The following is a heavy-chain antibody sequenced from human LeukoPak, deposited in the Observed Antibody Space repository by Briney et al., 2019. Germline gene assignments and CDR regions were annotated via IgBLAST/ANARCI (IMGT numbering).Heavy chain of an antibody. D-gene: IGHD3-10*01. V-gene: IGHV3-21*01. CDR2: ISPISTYI. J-gene: IGHJ4*02. Sequence: GGSLSLSCAASGFTFSSYDMNWVRQAPGKGLEWVSSISPISTYIFYADSLKGRFTNSRDNAKNSVYLEMNSLRAGDTAVYYCARLRFGKIGSYYFEYWGQGTLVIVSS. CDR1: GFTFSSYD. CDR3: ARLRFGKIGSYYFEY.